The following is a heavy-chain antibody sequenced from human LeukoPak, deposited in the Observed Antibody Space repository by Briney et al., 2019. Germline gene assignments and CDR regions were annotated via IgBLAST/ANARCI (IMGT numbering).Heavy chain of an antibody. CDR1: GFTFEDYG. CDR2: INWNGGST. V-gene: IGHV3-20*04. CDR3: ARVASRTYGDYFDY. J-gene: IGHJ4*02. Sequence: RGCLRLSCAASGFTFEDYGMSWVRQAPGKGLEWVSGINWNGGSTGNADSLKGRFTLSRYDDKNSLYLQMNSLRAEDTAFYYCARVASRTYGDYFDYWGQGTLVTVSS. D-gene: IGHD4-17*01.